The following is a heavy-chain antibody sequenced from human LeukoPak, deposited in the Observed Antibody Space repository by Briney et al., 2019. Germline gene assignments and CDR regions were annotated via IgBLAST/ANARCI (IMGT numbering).Heavy chain of an antibody. CDR2: INNSGDST. CDR3: AKTLGRDGYNGGDYYYMDV. J-gene: IGHJ6*03. V-gene: IGHV3-23*01. Sequence: PGGSLRLSCAASGFTFSSYAMSWVRQAPGKGLEWVSAINNSGDSTYYADSVKGRFTISRDNTKNTLYLQMYSLRAEDTAVYYCAKTLGRDGYNGGDYYYMDVWGKGTTVTVSS. D-gene: IGHD5-24*01. CDR1: GFTFSSYA.